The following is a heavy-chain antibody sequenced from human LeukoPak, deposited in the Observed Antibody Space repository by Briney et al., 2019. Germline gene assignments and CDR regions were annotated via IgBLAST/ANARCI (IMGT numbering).Heavy chain of an antibody. V-gene: IGHV3-23*01. CDR1: GFTFSNYA. J-gene: IGHJ4*02. CDR2: ISSSGAST. Sequence: GGSLRLSCAASGFTFSNYAMSWVRQAPGKGLEWVSAISSSGASTYYADSVKGRFTISRDNSRNTLYLQMNSLRAGDTAVYYCAKSFRSTSLDYWGQGTLVTVSS. CDR3: AKSFRSTSLDY. D-gene: IGHD2-2*01.